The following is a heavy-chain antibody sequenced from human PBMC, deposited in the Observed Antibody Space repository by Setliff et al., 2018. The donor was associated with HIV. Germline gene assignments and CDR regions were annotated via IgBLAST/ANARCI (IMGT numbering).Heavy chain of an antibody. J-gene: IGHJ6*03. Sequence: QPGGSLRLSCAASGFTFSTYAMTWVRQGPGKGLEWVSGISGGGGTTYYAAAVKGRFTISRDNSKNTLYLQMNSLRAEDTAVYFCARAAGYNYGFDYMDVWGKGTTVTVSS. V-gene: IGHV3-23*01. D-gene: IGHD5-18*01. CDR1: GFTFSTYA. CDR3: ARAAGYNYGFDYMDV. CDR2: ISGGGGTT.